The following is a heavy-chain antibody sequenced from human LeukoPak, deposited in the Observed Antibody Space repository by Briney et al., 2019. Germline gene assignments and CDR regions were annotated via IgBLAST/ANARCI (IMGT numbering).Heavy chain of an antibody. CDR2: IYHSGST. D-gene: IGHD6-13*01. CDR3: ARDRAAAGSVDY. J-gene: IGHJ4*02. CDR1: GYSISSGYY. V-gene: IGHV4-38-2*02. Sequence: SETLSLTCAVSGYSISSGYYWGWIRQPPGKGLEWIGSIYHSGSTYYNPSLKSRVTISVDTSKIQLSLKLSSVTAADTAVYYCARDRAAAGSVDYWGQGTLVTVSS.